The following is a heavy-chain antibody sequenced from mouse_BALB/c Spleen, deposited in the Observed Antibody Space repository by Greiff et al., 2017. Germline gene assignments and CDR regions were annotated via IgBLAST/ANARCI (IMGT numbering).Heavy chain of an antibody. J-gene: IGHJ1*01. CDR3: ARGRLPWYFDV. D-gene: IGHD2-2*01. CDR1: GFTFSSFG. CDR2: ISSGSSTI. V-gene: IGHV5-17*02. Sequence: DVKLVESGGGLVQPGGSRKLSCAASGFTFSSFGMHWVRQAPEKGLEWVAYISSGSSTIYYADTVKGRFTISRDNPKNTLFLQITSLRSEDTAMYYCARGRLPWYFDVWGAGTTVTVSS.